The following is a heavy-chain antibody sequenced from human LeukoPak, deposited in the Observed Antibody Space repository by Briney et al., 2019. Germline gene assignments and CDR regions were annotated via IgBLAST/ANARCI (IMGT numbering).Heavy chain of an antibody. CDR1: GYSISRSKW. CDR2: IYHSGST. Sequence: PSDTLSLTCAVSGYSISRSKWWGWIRQPPGKGLEWIAYIYHSGSTYYNPSLKSRVTLSVDTSKNQFSLRLSSVTAVDTAVYYCARTHRSGFSFDYWGQRTLVTVPS. V-gene: IGHV4-28*01. J-gene: IGHJ4*02. D-gene: IGHD6-19*01. CDR3: ARTHRSGFSFDY.